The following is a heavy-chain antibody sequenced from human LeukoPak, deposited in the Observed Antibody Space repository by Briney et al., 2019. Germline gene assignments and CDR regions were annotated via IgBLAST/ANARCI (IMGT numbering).Heavy chain of an antibody. J-gene: IGHJ6*02. CDR2: IKTDGSEK. D-gene: IGHD5-24*01. V-gene: IGHV3-7*03. CDR1: GFTFSNYW. Sequence: GGSLRLSCEGSGFTFSNYWMGWVRQAPGKGLQWVANIKTDGSEKYYVDSVKGRFTISRDNAKNSLYLQMNSLRAEDTALYYCAKDMGGEMSNYYYYGMDVWGQGTTVTVSS. CDR3: AKDMGGEMSNYYYYGMDV.